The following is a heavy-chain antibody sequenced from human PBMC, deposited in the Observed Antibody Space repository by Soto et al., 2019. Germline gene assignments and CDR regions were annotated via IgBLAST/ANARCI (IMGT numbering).Heavy chain of an antibody. CDR2: VSSTGGYT. V-gene: IGHV3-11*06. CDR3: ARLRVGVNWYFDL. J-gene: IGHJ2*01. CDR1: GFNFGDYY. Sequence: QMQLVESGGDLVKPGGSLRLSCAASGFNFGDYYMSWVRQAPGKGLELVSFVSSTGGYTKYSDSVGGRFTVSRDNGKNSLQLQLNSLRVDDTAVYYCARLRVGVNWYFDLWGRGTLVTVSS. D-gene: IGHD1-26*01.